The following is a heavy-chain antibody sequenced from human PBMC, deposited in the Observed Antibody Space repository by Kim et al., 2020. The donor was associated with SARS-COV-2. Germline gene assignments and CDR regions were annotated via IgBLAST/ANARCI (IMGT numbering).Heavy chain of an antibody. J-gene: IGHJ4*02. CDR2: IYYSGST. CDR1: GGSISSSSYY. Sequence: SETLSLTCTVSGGSISSSSYYWGWIRQPPGKGLEWIGSIYYSGSTYYNPSLKSRVTISVDTSKNQFSLKLSSVTAADTAVYYCARVPAAILGLDYWGQGTLVTVSS. V-gene: IGHV4-39*01. D-gene: IGHD2-2*01. CDR3: ARVPAAILGLDY.